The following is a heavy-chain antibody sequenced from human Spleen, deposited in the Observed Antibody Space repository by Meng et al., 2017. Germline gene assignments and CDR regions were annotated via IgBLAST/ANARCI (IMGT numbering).Heavy chain of an antibody. D-gene: IGHD2-8*02. Sequence: GESLKISCAASGFMFRGYAMTWVRQAPGKGLEWVADIKEDGSEKNYVDSVKGRFTISRDNAKNSLYLQMNSLRAEDTAVYYCARQGPYWFYWGQGTLVTVSS. V-gene: IGHV3-7*01. CDR1: GFMFRGYA. CDR3: ARQGPYWFY. CDR2: IKEDGSEK. J-gene: IGHJ4*02.